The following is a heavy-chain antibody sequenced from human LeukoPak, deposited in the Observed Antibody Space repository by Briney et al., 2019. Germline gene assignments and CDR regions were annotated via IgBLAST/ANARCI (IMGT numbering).Heavy chain of an antibody. J-gene: IGHJ4*02. D-gene: IGHD6-13*01. Sequence: GGSLRLSCAASGFTFSAYGMSWVRQAPGKGLEWVSAIGGSGASTYYADSVKGRFTVSRDNSKNTLYLQMNGLSAEDTAVYYCAKVFAAASDCWGQGTLVTVSS. CDR2: IGGSGAST. V-gene: IGHV3-23*01. CDR1: GFTFSAYG. CDR3: AKVFAAASDC.